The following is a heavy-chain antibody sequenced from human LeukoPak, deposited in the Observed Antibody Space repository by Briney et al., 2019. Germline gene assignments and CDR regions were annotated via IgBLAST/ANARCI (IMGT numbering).Heavy chain of an antibody. V-gene: IGHV3-53*01. D-gene: IGHD3-10*01. CDR3: SARRAVGGKTDY. CDR1: GFAVTTNH. Sequence: QPGGSLRLSCAGAGFAVTTNHMTWVRQAPGKGLECVSLIYNNGDTFYADSVRGRFTISRDNSRNTVDLLMNSLRPEDTAVYYCSARRAVGGKTDYWGQGTLVTVSS. J-gene: IGHJ4*02. CDR2: IYNNGDT.